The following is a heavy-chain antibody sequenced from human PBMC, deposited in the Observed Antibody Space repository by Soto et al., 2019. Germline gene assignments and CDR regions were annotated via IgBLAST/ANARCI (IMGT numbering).Heavy chain of an antibody. D-gene: IGHD1-26*01. CDR3: ASGRGRYFYYGMDV. V-gene: IGHV3-23*01. CDR2: ISGSGDRT. J-gene: IGHJ6*02. Sequence: EVQLLESGGGLVQPGGSLRLSCAASGFTFSSYAITWVRQAPGKGLEWVSVISGSGDRTYYADSVKGLFTISRDNYKNTLYLQMNSLRAEDTAVYYCASGRGRYFYYGMDVWGQGTTVTVSS. CDR1: GFTFSSYA.